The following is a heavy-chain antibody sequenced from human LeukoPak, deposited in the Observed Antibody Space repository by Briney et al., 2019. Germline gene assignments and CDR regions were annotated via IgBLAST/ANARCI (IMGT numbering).Heavy chain of an antibody. J-gene: IGHJ4*02. CDR1: GFTFSTNA. CDR3: ARDNVYGSGTEY. D-gene: IGHD3-10*01. Sequence: GGSLRLSCAASGFTFSTNAMHWVRQAPGKGLEWVAVTSYDEGHKYYADSVKGRFTISRDTANNTLYLQMNSLRAEDTAVYYCARDNVYGSGTEYWGQGTLVTVSS. CDR2: TSYDEGHK. V-gene: IGHV3-30-3*01.